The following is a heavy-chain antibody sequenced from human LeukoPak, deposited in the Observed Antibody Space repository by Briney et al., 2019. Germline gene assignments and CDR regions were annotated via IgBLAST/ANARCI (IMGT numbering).Heavy chain of an antibody. V-gene: IGHV4-30-2*01. D-gene: IGHD2-15*01. CDR2: IYHSGST. CDR3: ARAYSAGWFDP. CDR1: GGSISSGDYY. Sequence: PSETLSLTCTVSGGSISSGDYYWSWIRQPPGKGLEWIGYIYHSGSTYYNPSLKSRVTISVDRSKNQFSLKLSSVTAADTAVYYCARAYSAGWFDPWGQGTLVAVSS. J-gene: IGHJ5*02.